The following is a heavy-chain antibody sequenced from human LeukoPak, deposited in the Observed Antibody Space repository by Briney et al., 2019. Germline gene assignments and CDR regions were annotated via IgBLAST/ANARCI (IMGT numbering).Heavy chain of an antibody. CDR3: ARGQGYYYDSSGYYFFDY. Sequence: SETLSLTCTVSGGSISSYYWSWIRQPPGKGLEWIGYIYYSGSTNYNPSLKSRVTISVDTSKNQFSLKLSSVTAADTAVYYCARGQGYYYDSSGYYFFDYWGQGTLVTVSS. V-gene: IGHV4-59*01. CDR1: GGSISSYY. J-gene: IGHJ4*02. D-gene: IGHD3-22*01. CDR2: IYYSGST.